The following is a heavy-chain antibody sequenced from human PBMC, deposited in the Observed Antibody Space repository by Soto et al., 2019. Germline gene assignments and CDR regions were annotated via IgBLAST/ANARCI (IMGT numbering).Heavy chain of an antibody. CDR3: ARINWGSESNWFDP. Sequence: SGPTLVNPTQTLTLTCTFSGFSLSTSGMCVSWIRQPPGKALEWLALIDWDDDKYYSTSLKTRLTISKDTSKNQVVLTMTNMDPVDTATYYCARINWGSESNWFDPWGQGTLVTVSS. CDR1: GFSLSTSGMC. CDR2: IDWDDDK. V-gene: IGHV2-70*01. D-gene: IGHD7-27*01. J-gene: IGHJ5*02.